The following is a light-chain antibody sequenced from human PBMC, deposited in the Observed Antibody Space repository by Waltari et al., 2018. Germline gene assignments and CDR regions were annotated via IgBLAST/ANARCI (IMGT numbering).Light chain of an antibody. Sequence: DIQMTQSPSSLSASVGDRVTITCQASQDISNYLNWYQQKPGKAPKLLICDASNLETGVPSRFTGSGSGTDFTFTISSLQPEDIATYYCQQYANLSLTFGGGTKVEIK. CDR1: QDISNY. CDR2: DAS. V-gene: IGKV1-33*01. CDR3: QQYANLSLT. J-gene: IGKJ4*01.